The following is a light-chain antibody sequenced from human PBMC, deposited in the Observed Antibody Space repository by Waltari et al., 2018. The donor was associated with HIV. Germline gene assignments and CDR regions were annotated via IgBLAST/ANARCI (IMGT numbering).Light chain of an antibody. V-gene: IGKV3-15*01. CDR1: QRVGKF. CDR3: QQFNFWPRT. Sequence: EIVMTQSPVTPSVSPGDRATLSCRASQRVGKFFAWYQQRPGQAPRRLMHGVSNRAAGVPARFVGSGSGTEVNLTISSLQSDDSAVYFCQQFNFWPRTFGQGTKVEV. J-gene: IGKJ1*01. CDR2: GVS.